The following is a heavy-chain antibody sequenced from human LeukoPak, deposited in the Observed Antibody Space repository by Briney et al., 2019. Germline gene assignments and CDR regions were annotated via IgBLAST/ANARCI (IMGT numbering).Heavy chain of an antibody. CDR2: IYYSGST. J-gene: IGHJ5*02. CDR3: ARAPSSWMFDP. V-gene: IGHV4-59*01. D-gene: IGHD6-13*01. Sequence: SETLSLTCTVSGGSISSYYWSWIRRPPGKGLEWIGYIYYSGSTNYNPSLKSRVTISVDTSKNQFSLKLSSVTAADTAVYYCARAPSSWMFDPWGQGTLVTVSS. CDR1: GGSISSYY.